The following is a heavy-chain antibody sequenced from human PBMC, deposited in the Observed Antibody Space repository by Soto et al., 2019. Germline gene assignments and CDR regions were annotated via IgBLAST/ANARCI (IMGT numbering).Heavy chain of an antibody. Sequence: SETLSLTCTVSGASISRYYWSWIRQSPGKGLKWIGYLYNTGSTIYNPSLKSRVTISVDTSKNQFSLKMNSVTAADTAVYYCARLNGYCIRGRCRGHYAMDAWGQGTTVT. D-gene: IGHD2-15*01. CDR3: ARLNGYCIRGRCRGHYAMDA. J-gene: IGHJ6*02. V-gene: IGHV4-59*08. CDR2: LYNTGST. CDR1: GASISRYY.